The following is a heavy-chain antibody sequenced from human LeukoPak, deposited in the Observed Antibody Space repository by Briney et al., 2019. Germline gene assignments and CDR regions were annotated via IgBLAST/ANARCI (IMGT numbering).Heavy chain of an antibody. Sequence: PGGSLRLSCAASGFTFSSYAMSWVRQAPGKGLEWVSGISGSGDNTYYADSVKGRFTISRDNSKNTLYLQMNSLRAEDTAVYYCAKYYYDSSGYPDPYFDYWGQGTLVTVSS. J-gene: IGHJ4*02. D-gene: IGHD3-22*01. V-gene: IGHV3-23*01. CDR1: GFTFSSYA. CDR2: ISGSGDNT. CDR3: AKYYYDSSGYPDPYFDY.